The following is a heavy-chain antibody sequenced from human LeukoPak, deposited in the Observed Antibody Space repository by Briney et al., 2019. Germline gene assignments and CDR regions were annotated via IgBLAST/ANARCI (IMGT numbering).Heavy chain of an antibody. CDR3: AKDGKGGTPKYSSGHQD. J-gene: IGHJ4*02. CDR1: GFTFYMYA. CDR2: MCGTAGCT. D-gene: IGHD6-19*01. Sequence: PSGGSLTLSCQASGFTFYMYAMSCVRQAPGKGLEWVASMCGTAGCTFYPDSVKGRFTISRDNSKNILYLQMNSLRAEDTAVYYCAKDGKGGTPKYSSGHQDWGQGTPVTVSS. V-gene: IGHV3-23*01.